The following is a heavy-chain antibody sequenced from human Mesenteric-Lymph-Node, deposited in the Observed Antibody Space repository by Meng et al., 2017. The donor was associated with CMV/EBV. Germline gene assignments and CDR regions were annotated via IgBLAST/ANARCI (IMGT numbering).Heavy chain of an antibody. CDR1: GFTFSNYE. Sequence: GESLKISCAASGFTFSNYEMNWVRQAPGKGLEWVSYIRSSGTPIYYADSVKGRFTISRDNAKNSLCLQMNSLRAEDTAVYYCARVFRYSSGWSFDYWGQGTLVTVSS. CDR3: ARVFRYSSGWSFDY. J-gene: IGHJ4*02. D-gene: IGHD6-19*01. CDR2: IRSSGTPI. V-gene: IGHV3-48*03.